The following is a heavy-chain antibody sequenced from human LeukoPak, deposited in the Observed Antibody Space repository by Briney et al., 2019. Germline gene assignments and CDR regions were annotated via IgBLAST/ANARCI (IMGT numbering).Heavy chain of an antibody. D-gene: IGHD5-18*01. V-gene: IGHV4-31*03. Sequence: SETLSLTCTVSGGSISSGGYYWSWIRPHPGKGLEWIGYIYYSGSTYYNPSLKSRVTIPVDTSKNQFSLRLSSVTAADTAVYYCERRGYSYGSWGQGTLVTVSS. CDR2: IYYSGST. CDR3: ERRGYSYGS. J-gene: IGHJ4*02. CDR1: GGSISSGGYY.